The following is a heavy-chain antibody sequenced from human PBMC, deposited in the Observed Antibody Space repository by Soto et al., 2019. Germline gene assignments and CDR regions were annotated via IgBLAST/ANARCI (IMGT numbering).Heavy chain of an antibody. V-gene: IGHV3-23*01. CDR1: GFTFSSYA. CDR2: ISGRGGST. D-gene: IGHD6-25*01. Sequence: EVQLLEAGGGLVQPGGSLRLSCAASGFTFSSYAMSWVRQAPGKGLEWVSAISGRGGSTYYADSVKGRFTISRDNSKNTLDLQMNSLRGEDTAVYYCAKVYGYRFDYWGQGTLVTVSS. J-gene: IGHJ4*02. CDR3: AKVYGYRFDY.